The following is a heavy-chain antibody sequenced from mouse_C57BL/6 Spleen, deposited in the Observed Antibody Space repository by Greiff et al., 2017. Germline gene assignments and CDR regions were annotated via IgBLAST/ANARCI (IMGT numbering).Heavy chain of an antibody. CDR1: GYSFTDYN. CDR3: ARVPPITTVVARYFDV. V-gene: IGHV1-39*01. D-gene: IGHD1-1*01. CDR2: INPNYGTT. Sequence: VQLKESGPELVKPGASVKISCKASGYSFTDYNMNWVKQSNGKSLEWIGVINPNYGTTSYNQKFKGKATLTVDQSSSTAYMQLNSLTSEDSAVYYCARVPPITTVVARYFDVWGTGTTVTVSS. J-gene: IGHJ1*03.